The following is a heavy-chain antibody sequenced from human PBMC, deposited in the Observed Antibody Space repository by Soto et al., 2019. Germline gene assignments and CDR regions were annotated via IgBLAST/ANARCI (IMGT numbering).Heavy chain of an antibody. Sequence: PSETLSLTCTVSGGSISSYYWSWIRQPPGKGLEWIGYIYYSGSTNYNPSLKSRVTISLDTSKNQFSLKLSSVTAADTAVYYCARHQFSPVYYFDYWGQGTLVTVSS. J-gene: IGHJ4*02. CDR1: GGSISSYY. CDR2: IYYSGST. CDR3: ARHQFSPVYYFDY. V-gene: IGHV4-59*08.